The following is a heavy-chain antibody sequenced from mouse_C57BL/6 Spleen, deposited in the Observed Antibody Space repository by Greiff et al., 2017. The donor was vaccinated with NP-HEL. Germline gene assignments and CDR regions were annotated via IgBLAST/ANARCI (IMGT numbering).Heavy chain of an antibody. D-gene: IGHD2-12*01. Sequence: VQLKQSGPELVKPGASVKISCKASGYTFTDYYMNWVKQSHGKSLEWIGDINPNNGGTSYNQKFKGKATLTVDKSSSTAYMELRSLTSEDSAVYYCARLRRGWFAYWGQGTLVTVSA. CDR2: INPNNGGT. V-gene: IGHV1-26*01. J-gene: IGHJ3*01. CDR1: GYTFTDYY. CDR3: ARLRRGWFAY.